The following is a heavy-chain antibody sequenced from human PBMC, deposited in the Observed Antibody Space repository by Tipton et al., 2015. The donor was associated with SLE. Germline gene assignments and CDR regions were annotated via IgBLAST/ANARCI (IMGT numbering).Heavy chain of an antibody. V-gene: IGHV3-23*01. CDR3: AKAPGAARRGYYMDV. CDR2: ISGSGGST. Sequence: SLRLSCAAPGFTFSSYAMSWVRQAPGKGLEWVSAISGSGGSTYYADSVKGRFTISRDNSKNTLYLQMNSLRAEDTAVYYCAKAPGAARRGYYMDVWGKGTTVTVSS. D-gene: IGHD6-6*01. J-gene: IGHJ6*03. CDR1: GFTFSSYA.